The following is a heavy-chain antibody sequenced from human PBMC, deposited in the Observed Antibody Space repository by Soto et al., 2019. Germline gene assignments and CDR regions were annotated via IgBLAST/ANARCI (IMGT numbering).Heavy chain of an antibody. CDR3: AKDSPRLTQTFLDAY. Sequence: QIQLVQSGAEVKKPGASVKVSCKASGYAFTAHGISWVRPAPGQGSEWMGWISAYNDYTAYAQKFQGRVTMTTDNHTNTPYMELRSLTSDATAVYYCAKDSPRLTQTFLDAYWGQGTRVTVSS. CDR2: ISAYNDYT. D-gene: IGHD3-16*01. CDR1: GYAFTAHG. V-gene: IGHV1-18*01. J-gene: IGHJ4*02.